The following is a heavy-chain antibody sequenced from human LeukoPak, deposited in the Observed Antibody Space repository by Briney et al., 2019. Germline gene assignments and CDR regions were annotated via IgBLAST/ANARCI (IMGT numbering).Heavy chain of an antibody. V-gene: IGHV1-18*01. CDR1: GYTFTSYG. J-gene: IGHJ5*02. D-gene: IGHD6-6*01. Sequence: ASVKVSCKASGYTFTSYGISWVRQAPGQGLEWMGWISAYNGNTNYAQKLQGRVTMTTDTSTSTAYMELRSLRSDDTAVYYCARDASIAARVYPHWFDPWGQGTLVTVSS. CDR3: ARDASIAARVYPHWFDP. CDR2: ISAYNGNT.